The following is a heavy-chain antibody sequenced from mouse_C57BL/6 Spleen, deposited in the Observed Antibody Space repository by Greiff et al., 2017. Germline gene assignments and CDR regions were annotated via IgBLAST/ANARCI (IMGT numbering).Heavy chain of an antibody. V-gene: IGHV1-55*01. CDR3: ARSYYGSSYEEAMDY. CDR1: GYTFTSYW. J-gene: IGHJ4*01. CDR2: IYPGSGST. Sequence: QVQLQQSGAELVKPGASVKMSCKASGYTFTSYWITWVKQRPGQGLEWIGDIYPGSGSTNYNEKFKSKATLTVDTSSSTAYMQLSSLTSEDSAVYYCARSYYGSSYEEAMDYWGQGTSVTVAS. D-gene: IGHD1-1*01.